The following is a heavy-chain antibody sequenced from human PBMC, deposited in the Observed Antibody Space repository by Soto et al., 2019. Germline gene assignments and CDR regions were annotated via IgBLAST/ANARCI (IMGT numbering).Heavy chain of an antibody. CDR3: ASNHSSRSGY. V-gene: IGHV1-2*02. CDR2: INPNSGGT. J-gene: IGHJ4*02. D-gene: IGHD6-19*01. Sequence: ASVKVSCQASGYTFTGYYMHWVRQAPAQGLEWMGCINPNSGGTNYAQKLQVRVTMTRDTSISTAYVELSRLRSDDTAVYYCASNHSSRSGYWGQGTLVTVSS. CDR1: GYTFTGYY.